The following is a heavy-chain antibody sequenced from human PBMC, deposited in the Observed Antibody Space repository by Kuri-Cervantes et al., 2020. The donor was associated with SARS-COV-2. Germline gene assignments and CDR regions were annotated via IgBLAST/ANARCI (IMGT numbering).Heavy chain of an antibody. J-gene: IGHJ6*02. D-gene: IGHD3-3*01. Sequence: SVKVSCKASGYTFTSYGISWVRQAPGQGLEWMGWISAYNGNTNYAQKLQGRVTMTTDTSTSTAYMELRSLRSDDTAVYYCARTYYDFWSGYHYYYYYGMDVWGQGTTVTVSS. V-gene: IGHV1-18*04. CDR1: GYTFTSYG. CDR3: ARTYYDFWSGYHYYYYYGMDV. CDR2: ISAYNGNT.